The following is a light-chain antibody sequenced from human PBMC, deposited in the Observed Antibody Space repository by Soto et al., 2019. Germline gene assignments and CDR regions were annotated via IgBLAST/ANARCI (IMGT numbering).Light chain of an antibody. CDR3: QQYGSSPNT. V-gene: IGKV3-20*01. J-gene: IGKJ2*01. Sequence: EIVLTQSPGTLSLSPGERATLSCRASQSVISSYLAWYQQKPGQAPRLLLYGASSRATVIPDRFSGSGSGTDFTLTISRLEPEDFAVYYCQQYGSSPNTFGQGTKLDIK. CDR2: GAS. CDR1: QSVISSY.